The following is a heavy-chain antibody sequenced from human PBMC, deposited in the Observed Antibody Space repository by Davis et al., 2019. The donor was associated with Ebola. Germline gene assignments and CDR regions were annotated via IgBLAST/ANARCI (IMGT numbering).Heavy chain of an antibody. CDR3: ARTFLGYCSSTSCPAQYFQH. D-gene: IGHD2-2*01. Sequence: PSETLSLTCTVSGGSISSMHWSWIRQPPGKGLEWIGYISYSGITNYNPSLTSRVTISVDTSKNQFSLKLSSVTAADTAVYYCARTFLGYCSSTSCPAQYFQHWGQGTLVTVSS. J-gene: IGHJ1*01. CDR2: ISYSGIT. CDR1: GGSISSMH. V-gene: IGHV4-59*08.